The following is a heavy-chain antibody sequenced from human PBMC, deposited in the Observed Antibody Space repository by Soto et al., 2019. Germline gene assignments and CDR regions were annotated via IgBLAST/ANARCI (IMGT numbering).Heavy chain of an antibody. CDR3: ARDKILNTDNWFAR. Sequence: QVHLVQTGAEVKKPGASVQVSCKASGYSFTSYGISWVRQAAGQGLEWMAWISGYNGKTRFAPKYQGRLTMTIDTSTSTSDMDLRLLRSDDADMYYCARDKILNTDNWFARWGQGTLVTVSS. CDR1: GYSFTSYG. CDR2: ISGYNGKT. D-gene: IGHD3-9*01. J-gene: IGHJ5*02. V-gene: IGHV1-18*01.